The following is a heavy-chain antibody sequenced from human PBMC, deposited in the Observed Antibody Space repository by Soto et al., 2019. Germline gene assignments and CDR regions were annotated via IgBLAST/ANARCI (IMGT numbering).Heavy chain of an antibody. V-gene: IGHV3-11*01. CDR2: ISSSGSTI. D-gene: IGHD3-22*01. CDR1: GFTFSDYY. J-gene: IGHJ4*02. Sequence: GSLRLSCAASGFTFSDYYMSWIRQAPGKGMEWVSYISSSGSTIYYADSVKGRFTISRDNAKNSLYLQMNSLRAEDTAVYYCARVPPYYDSRDEGDYWGQGTLVTVSS. CDR3: ARVPPYYDSRDEGDY.